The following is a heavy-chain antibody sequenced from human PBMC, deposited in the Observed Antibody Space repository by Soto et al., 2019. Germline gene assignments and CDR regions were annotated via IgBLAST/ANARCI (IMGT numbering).Heavy chain of an antibody. D-gene: IGHD7-27*01. Sequence: GASVKVSCKVSGGTFSSYATSWVRQAPGQGLEWMGGIIPIFGTANYAQKFQGRVTITADESTSTAYMELSSLRSEDTAVYYCARAGEVGWGWGSGYYYYGMDVWGQGTTVTVSS. CDR1: GGTFSSYA. CDR3: ARAGEVGWGWGSGYYYYGMDV. J-gene: IGHJ6*02. CDR2: IIPIFGTA. V-gene: IGHV1-69*13.